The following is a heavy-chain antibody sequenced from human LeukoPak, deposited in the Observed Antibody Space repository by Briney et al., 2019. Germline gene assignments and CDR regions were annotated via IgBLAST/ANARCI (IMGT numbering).Heavy chain of an antibody. D-gene: IGHD6-19*01. CDR3: ARESSGWYVYDY. J-gene: IGHJ4*02. CDR1: GFTFSSYA. Sequence: GGSLRLSCAASGFTFSSYAMHWVRQAPGKGLEYVSAISSNGGSTYYANSVKGRFTISRDNSKNTLYHQMGSLRAEDMAVYYCARESSGWYVYDYWGQGTLVTVSS. CDR2: ISSNGGST. V-gene: IGHV3-64*01.